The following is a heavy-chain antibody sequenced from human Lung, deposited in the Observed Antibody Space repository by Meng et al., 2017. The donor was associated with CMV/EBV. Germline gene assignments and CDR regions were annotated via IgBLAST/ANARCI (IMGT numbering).Heavy chain of an antibody. Sequence: ASVKVSCKASGHSFTDYYIHWVRQAPGQGLEWMGWINPNSGGTNYAENFQGRVTMTRDTSISTASMELNRLRSEDTAVYYCARDRFRTVRGLYSYWGRGTLVTVSS. CDR2: INPNSGGT. CDR3: ARDRFRTVRGLYSY. V-gene: IGHV1-2*02. D-gene: IGHD3-10*01. J-gene: IGHJ4*02. CDR1: GHSFTDYY.